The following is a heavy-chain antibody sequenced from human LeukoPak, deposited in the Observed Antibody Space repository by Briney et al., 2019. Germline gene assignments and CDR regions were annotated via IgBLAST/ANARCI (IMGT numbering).Heavy chain of an antibody. CDR1: GYTFTSYA. Sequence: ASVKVSCKASGYTFTSYAMNWVRQAPGQGLEWMGWINTNTGNPTYAQGFTGRFVFSLDTSVSTAYLQISSLKAEDTAVYYCARGLDYDILTGYYSGNWFDPWGQGTLVTVSS. CDR3: ARGLDYDILTGYYSGNWFDP. J-gene: IGHJ5*02. CDR2: INTNTGNP. V-gene: IGHV7-4-1*02. D-gene: IGHD3-9*01.